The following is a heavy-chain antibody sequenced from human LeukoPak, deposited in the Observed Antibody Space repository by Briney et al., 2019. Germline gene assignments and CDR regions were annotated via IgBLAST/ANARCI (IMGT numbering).Heavy chain of an antibody. J-gene: IGHJ4*02. V-gene: IGHV3-48*04. CDR2: ISSSGSTI. D-gene: IGHD3-10*01. CDR1: GFTFSSYS. CDR3: ARGEGSGSYYLDY. Sequence: GGSLRLSCAASGFTFSSYSMNWVRQAPGGGLEWVSYISSSGSTIYYADSVKGRFTISRDNAKNSLYLQMNSLRAEDTAVYYCARGEGSGSYYLDYWGQGTLVTVSS.